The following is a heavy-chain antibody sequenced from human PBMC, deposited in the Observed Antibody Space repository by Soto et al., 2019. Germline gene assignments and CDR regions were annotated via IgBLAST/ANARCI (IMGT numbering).Heavy chain of an antibody. V-gene: IGHV4-34*01. CDR1: GGSFSGYY. D-gene: IGHD2-15*01. CDR3: ARGGYCSGGSCISFDY. J-gene: IGHJ4*02. CDR2: INHNGST. Sequence: SETLSLTCAVYGGSFSGYYWSWIRQPPGKGLEWIGEINHNGSTNYNPSLKSRVTISVDTSKNQFSLKLSSVTAADTAVYYCARGGYCSGGSCISFDYWGQGTLVTVSS.